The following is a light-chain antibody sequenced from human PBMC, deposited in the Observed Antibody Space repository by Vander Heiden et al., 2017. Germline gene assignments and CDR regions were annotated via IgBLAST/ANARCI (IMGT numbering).Light chain of an antibody. CDR2: QDS. CDR3: QAWDSRTAGV. J-gene: IGLJ2*01. CDR1: KLGNKY. V-gene: IGLV3-1*01. Sequence: SYELTQPPSVSVSPGQTANITGSGDKLGNKYACWYQQKPGQSPVLVIYQDSKRPSGIPERFSGSNSGNTATLTISGTQAMDEADYYCQAWDSRTAGVFGGGTKLTVL.